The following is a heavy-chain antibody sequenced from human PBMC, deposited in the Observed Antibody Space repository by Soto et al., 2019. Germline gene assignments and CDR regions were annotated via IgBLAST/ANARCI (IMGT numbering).Heavy chain of an antibody. CDR2: TSGRGGST. V-gene: IGHV3-23*01. CDR3: AKVRGGSTSGFDY. CDR1: GFTFSSYA. Sequence: GGSLRLSCAASGFTFSSYAMSWVRQAPGKGLEWVSATSGRGGSTYYADSVKGRFTISRDNSKNTQYQQMNSLRAENTAVYYCAKVRGGSTSGFDYWGQGTLVTVSS. D-gene: IGHD2-2*01. J-gene: IGHJ4*02.